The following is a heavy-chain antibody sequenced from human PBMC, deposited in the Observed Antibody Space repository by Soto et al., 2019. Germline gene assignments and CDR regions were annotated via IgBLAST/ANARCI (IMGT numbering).Heavy chain of an antibody. V-gene: IGHV1-3*01. CDR2: INAGNGNT. Sequence: ASVKVSCKASGYTFTSYAMHWVRQAPGQRLEWMGWINAGNGNTKYSQKFQGRVTITRDTSASTAYMELSSLRSEDTAVYYCARDMDGTVTTTDYWGQGTLVTVSS. J-gene: IGHJ4*02. CDR3: ARDMDGTVTTTDY. CDR1: GYTFTSYA. D-gene: IGHD4-17*01.